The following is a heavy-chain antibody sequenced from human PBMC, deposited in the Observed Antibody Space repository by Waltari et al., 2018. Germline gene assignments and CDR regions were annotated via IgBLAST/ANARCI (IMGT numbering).Heavy chain of an antibody. CDR3: AREHYDFWSGSNSHFDY. D-gene: IGHD3-3*01. CDR2: ISSSSSYI. CDR1: GLTFSSYS. V-gene: IGHV3-21*01. J-gene: IGHJ4*02. Sequence: EVQLVESGGGLVKPGGSLRLSCAASGLTFSSYSMHWVRQAPGKGLEWVSSISSSSSYIYYADAVKGRFTISRDNAKNSLYLQMNSLRAEDTAVYYCAREHYDFWSGSNSHFDYWGQGTLVTVSS.